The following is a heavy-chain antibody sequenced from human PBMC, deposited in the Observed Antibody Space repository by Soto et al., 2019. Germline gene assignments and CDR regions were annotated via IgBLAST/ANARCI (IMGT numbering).Heavy chain of an antibody. Sequence: GGSLRLSCGASGFTFSDDYMSWIRQAPGKGLEWVSYISSSGGTIYYADSVKGRFTISRDNAKNSLFLQMNSLRADDTAVYYCARESSPRDQCLDYWGQGTLVTVSS. V-gene: IGHV3-11*01. CDR2: ISSSGGTI. D-gene: IGHD2-15*01. J-gene: IGHJ4*02. CDR3: ARESSPRDQCLDY. CDR1: GFTFSDDY.